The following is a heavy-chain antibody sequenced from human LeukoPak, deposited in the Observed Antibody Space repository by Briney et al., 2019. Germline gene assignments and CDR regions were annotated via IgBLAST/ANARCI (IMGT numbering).Heavy chain of an antibody. J-gene: IGHJ4*02. D-gene: IGHD3-10*01. CDR3: ARTAKYYYGSETYYFFDY. CDR1: GGSISSYY. V-gene: IGHV4-59*01. Sequence: SGTLSLTCTVSGGSISSYYWSWIRQPPGKGLEWIGYISYTGSTTYNSSLKSRVTISLDTSQNQFSLKLTSVTPADTAVYYCARTAKYYYGSETYYFFDYWGQGTLVTVSS. CDR2: ISYTGST.